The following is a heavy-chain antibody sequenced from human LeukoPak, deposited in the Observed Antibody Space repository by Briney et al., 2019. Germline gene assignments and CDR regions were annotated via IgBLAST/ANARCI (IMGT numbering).Heavy chain of an antibody. J-gene: IGHJ5*02. Sequence: PSETLSLTCTVSGGSISSGNYYWSWIRQPAGKGLEWIGRIYTSGSTNYNPALKSRVTISVDTSRNQFSLKLSSVTAADTAVYYCARGPPGYCSSTSCRLVFDPWGQGTLVTVSS. CDR1: GGSISSGNYY. CDR3: ARGPPGYCSSTSCRLVFDP. V-gene: IGHV4-61*02. CDR2: IYTSGST. D-gene: IGHD2-2*01.